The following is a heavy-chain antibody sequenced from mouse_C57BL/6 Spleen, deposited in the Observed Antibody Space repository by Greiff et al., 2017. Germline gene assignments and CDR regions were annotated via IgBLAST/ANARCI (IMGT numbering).Heavy chain of an antibody. CDR1: GYTFTSYW. CDR3: ARGDDGYYVGY. Sequence: QVQLKQPGAELVMPGASVKLSCKASGYTFTSYWMHWVKQRPGQGLEWIGEIDPSDSYTNYNQKFKGKSTLTVDKSSSTAYMQLSSLTSEDSAVYYCARGDDGYYVGYWGQGTTLTVSS. D-gene: IGHD2-3*01. J-gene: IGHJ2*01. CDR2: IDPSDSYT. V-gene: IGHV1-69*01.